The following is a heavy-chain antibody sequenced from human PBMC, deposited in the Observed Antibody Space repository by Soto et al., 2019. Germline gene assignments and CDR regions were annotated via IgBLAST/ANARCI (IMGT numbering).Heavy chain of an antibody. Sequence: GATVNVSCQASRYPFTSYGISWVRQAPGQGLEWMGWISAYNGNTNYAQRLQGRVTMTTDTSTSTAYMELRSLRSDDTAVYYCARDTWDSSNRFDPWGQGTLVTVSS. D-gene: IGHD6-13*01. CDR1: RYPFTSYG. CDR2: ISAYNGNT. V-gene: IGHV1-18*04. CDR3: ARDTWDSSNRFDP. J-gene: IGHJ5*02.